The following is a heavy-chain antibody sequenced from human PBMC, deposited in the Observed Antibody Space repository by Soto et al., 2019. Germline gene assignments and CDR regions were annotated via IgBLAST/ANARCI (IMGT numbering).Heavy chain of an antibody. CDR1: GGTFSSYT. D-gene: IGHD2-15*01. V-gene: IGHV1-69*02. CDR3: AGATSGGGGGRVDP. J-gene: IGHJ5*02. Sequence: QVQLVQSGAEVKKPGSSVKVSCKASGGTFSSYTISWVRQAPGQGLEWMGRIIPILGIANYAQKFQGRVTSNAEKSTSTAYMELSSLRSEETAVYYCAGATSGGGGGRVDPWGQGTLVTVSS. CDR2: IIPILGIA.